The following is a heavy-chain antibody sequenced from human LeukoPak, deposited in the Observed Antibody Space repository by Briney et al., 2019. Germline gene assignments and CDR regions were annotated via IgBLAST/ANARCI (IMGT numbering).Heavy chain of an antibody. CDR1: GYRFTSYW. CDR2: IYPGDSDT. V-gene: IGHV5-51*01. Sequence: GASLKISCKGSGYRFTSYWIGWVRQMPGKGLEWMGIIYPGDSDTRYSPSFQGQVTISADKSISTAYLQWSSLKASDTAMYYCGGPHVVRGVQDAFDIWGQGTMVTVSS. CDR3: GGPHVVRGVQDAFDI. J-gene: IGHJ3*02. D-gene: IGHD3-10*01.